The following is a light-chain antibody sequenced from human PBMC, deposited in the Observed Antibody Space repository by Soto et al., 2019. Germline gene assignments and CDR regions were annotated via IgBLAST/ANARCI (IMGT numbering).Light chain of an antibody. Sequence: QSVLAQPASVSGSPGQSITISCTGASGYVGTYSLVSWYQQHPGKAPKVVIYEGHKRPSGVPDRFSGSKSGNTAYLTISGLQDEDEADYYCTSYTSSSTYVFGTGTKVTVL. J-gene: IGLJ1*01. CDR2: EGH. CDR1: SGYVGTYSL. V-gene: IGLV2-14*02. CDR3: TSYTSSSTYV.